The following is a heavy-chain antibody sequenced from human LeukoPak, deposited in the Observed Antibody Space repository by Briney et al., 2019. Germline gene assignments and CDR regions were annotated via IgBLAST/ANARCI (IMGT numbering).Heavy chain of an antibody. V-gene: IGHV4-39*01. CDR2: IYYSGST. CDR1: GGSISSSNYY. CDR3: GSGKRGYSGYDFEY. J-gene: IGHJ4*02. Sequence: SGTLSLTCTVSGGSISSSNYYWGWIRQPPGKGLEWIGSIYYSGSTYYNPSLKSRITISVDTSKNQFSLKLSSVTAADTAVYYCGSGKRGYSGYDFEYWGQGTLVTVSS. D-gene: IGHD5-12*01.